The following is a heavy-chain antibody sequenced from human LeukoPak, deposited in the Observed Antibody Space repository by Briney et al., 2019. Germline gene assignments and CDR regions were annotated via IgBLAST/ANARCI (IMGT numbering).Heavy chain of an antibody. Sequence: PGGSLRLSCEASGFKFGEYVMHWVRQAPGKGLEWVSGINWNSGSIDYADSVKGRFTISRDNAKNSLYLQMNSLRAEDMALYYCAKASDWGTGYFQHWGQGTLVTVSS. V-gene: IGHV3-9*03. J-gene: IGHJ1*01. CDR1: GFKFGEYV. CDR3: AKASDWGTGYFQH. D-gene: IGHD3/OR15-3a*01. CDR2: INWNSGSI.